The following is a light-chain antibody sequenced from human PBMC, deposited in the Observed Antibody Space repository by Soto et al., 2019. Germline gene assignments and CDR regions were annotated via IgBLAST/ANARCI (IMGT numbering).Light chain of an antibody. CDR1: SSNIGRNT. V-gene: IGLV1-44*01. CDR3: AAWDERLNGFYV. J-gene: IGLJ1*01. Sequence: QSVLTQPPSASGTPGQRVPISCSGSSSNIGRNTVSWYQHLPGTAPKLLIFTDNQRPSGVPDRFSGSKSGTSASLVVSGLQSEDEADYYCAAWDERLNGFYVFGTGTKLTVL. CDR2: TDN.